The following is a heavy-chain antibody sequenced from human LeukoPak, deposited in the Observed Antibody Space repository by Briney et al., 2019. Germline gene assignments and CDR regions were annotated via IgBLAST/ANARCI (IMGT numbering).Heavy chain of an antibody. J-gene: IGHJ4*02. CDR3: ARIEDSTHGLLDY. D-gene: IGHD5-12*01. Sequence: GASVKVSCKAPGGSFNNYAINWVRQAPGHGLEWMGRFIPYSGTSDYAHKFQARVTITMDESTAYMELSSLRPEDTAVYYCARIEDSTHGLLDYWGQGTLVTVSS. V-gene: IGHV1-69*05. CDR2: FIPYSGTS. CDR1: GGSFNNYA.